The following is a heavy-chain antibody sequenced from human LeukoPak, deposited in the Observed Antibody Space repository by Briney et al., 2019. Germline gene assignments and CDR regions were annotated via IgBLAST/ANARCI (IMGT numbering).Heavy chain of an antibody. J-gene: IGHJ4*02. CDR3: AKVGYSYGYYFDY. V-gene: IGHV3-23*01. CDR1: GFTFSSYA. D-gene: IGHD5-18*01. Sequence: GGSLRLSCAASGFTFSSYAMSWVRQAPGKGLEWVSAISGSGGSTYYADSVKGRFTISRDNSKNTLYLRMNSLRAEDTAVYYCAKVGYSYGYYFDYWGQGTLVTVSS. CDR2: ISGSGGST.